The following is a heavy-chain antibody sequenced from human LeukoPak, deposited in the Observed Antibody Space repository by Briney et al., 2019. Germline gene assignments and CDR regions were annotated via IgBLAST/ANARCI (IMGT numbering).Heavy chain of an antibody. V-gene: IGHV3-20*04. CDR1: GFTFDDYG. CDR3: ARRESTYQNYYYFYYMDV. J-gene: IGHJ6*03. Sequence: GGSLRLSCAASGFTFDDYGMSWVRQAPGKGLEWDSGINWNGGSTDYADSVKGRFTISRDNAKNSLYLQMDGLRAEDTALYYCARRESTYQNYYYFYYMDVWGKGTTVTVSS. CDR2: INWNGGST.